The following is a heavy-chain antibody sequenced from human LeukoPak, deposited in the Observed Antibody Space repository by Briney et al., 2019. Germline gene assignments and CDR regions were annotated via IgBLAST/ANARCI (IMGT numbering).Heavy chain of an antibody. J-gene: IGHJ2*01. CDR2: IYNSGTT. V-gene: IGHV4-4*07. Sequence: SETLSLTRTVSGGSFSSYYWTWIRQPAGKGLEWIGRIYNSGTTNYSPSLESRVTMSLDTSKNRFSLSLSSVTAADTAVYYCARDRLGATGHWRIDVWGRGTLVTVSS. CDR1: GGSFSSYY. CDR3: ARDRLGATGHWRIDV. D-gene: IGHD1-26*01.